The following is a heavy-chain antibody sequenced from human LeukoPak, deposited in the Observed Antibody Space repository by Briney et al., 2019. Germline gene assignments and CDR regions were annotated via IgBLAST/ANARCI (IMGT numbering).Heavy chain of an antibody. CDR2: ISHSGIT. V-gene: IGHV4-34*01. D-gene: IGHD4-23*01. Sequence: SETLSLTCAVSSGSLSGYSWGWIRHPPGKGLEWVGEISHSGITNYNASLKSRVTISLKKSKIQFSLMLSSVTAADTAVYYCTRQSGTVAPIDYWSQGTLVTVSS. CDR3: TRQSGTVAPIDY. CDR1: SGSLSGYS. J-gene: IGHJ4*02.